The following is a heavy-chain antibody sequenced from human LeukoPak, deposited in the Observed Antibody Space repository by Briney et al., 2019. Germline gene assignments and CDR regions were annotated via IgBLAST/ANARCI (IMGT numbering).Heavy chain of an antibody. V-gene: IGHV3-74*01. CDR3: ARSPSTVYYYYMDV. J-gene: IGHJ6*03. CDR1: GFTFDDYA. CDR2: INSDGGST. D-gene: IGHD4-17*01. Sequence: GGSLRLSCAASGFTFDDYAMHWVRQAPGKGLVWVSRINSDGGSTSYADSVRGRFTISRDNAENTLYLQMNSLRAEDTAVYYCARSPSTVYYYYMDVWGKGTTVTVSS.